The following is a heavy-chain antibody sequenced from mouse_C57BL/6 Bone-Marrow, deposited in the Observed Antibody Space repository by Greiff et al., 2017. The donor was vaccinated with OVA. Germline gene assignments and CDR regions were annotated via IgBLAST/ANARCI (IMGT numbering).Heavy chain of an antibody. CDR2: ISYDGSN. CDR3: AKERRYYDV. Sequence: EVQLQQSGPGLVKPSQSLSLTCSVTGYSITSGYYWNWFRQLPGNNLEWRGYISYDGSNNYNPSLINRISTTRDTSMNQIFLKFNSVTTEDTATYYCAKERRYYDVWGTGATVTVAS. V-gene: IGHV3-6*01. CDR1: GYSITSGYY. J-gene: IGHJ1*03.